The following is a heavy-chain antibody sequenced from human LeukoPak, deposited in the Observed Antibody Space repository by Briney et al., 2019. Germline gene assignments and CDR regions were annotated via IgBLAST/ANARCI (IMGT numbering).Heavy chain of an antibody. J-gene: IGHJ6*03. CDR1: GFTFDDYG. CDR2: ISWDGGST. CDR3: AKDYYGTRGSSFFAYYMDV. V-gene: IGHV3-43D*03. Sequence: PGGSLRLSCAASGFTFDDYGMRWVRHAAGKGLEWVSLISWDGGSTYYADSVEGRFTMSRDNSKNSLYLQMNSLRAEDTAFYYCAKDYYGTRGSSFFAYYMDVWGKGTTVTVS. D-gene: IGHD1/OR15-1a*01.